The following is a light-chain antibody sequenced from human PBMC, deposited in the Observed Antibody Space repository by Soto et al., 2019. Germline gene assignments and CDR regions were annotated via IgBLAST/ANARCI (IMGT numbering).Light chain of an antibody. Sequence: QSVLNHPASVSGSPGQSLTISYTGTSRYVGGYTYVSWYQQHPGKAPKLMIYEVSNRPSGVSNRFSGSKSGNTASLTISGLQAEDEADYYCSSYTSSSPYVFGTGTKVTVL. CDR2: EVS. V-gene: IGLV2-14*01. CDR3: SSYTSSSPYV. CDR1: SRYVGGYTY. J-gene: IGLJ1*01.